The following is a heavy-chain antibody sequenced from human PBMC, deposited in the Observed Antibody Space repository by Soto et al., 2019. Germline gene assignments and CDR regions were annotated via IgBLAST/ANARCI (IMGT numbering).Heavy chain of an antibody. J-gene: IGHJ4*02. CDR1: GGTFSSYA. Sequence: GASVKVSCKASGGTFSSYAISWVRQAPGQGLEWMGGIIPIFGTANYAQKFQGRVTITADESASTAYMELSSLRSEDTAVYYCARMGRIAARFFFDYWGQGTLVTVSS. V-gene: IGHV1-69*13. CDR3: ARMGRIAARFFFDY. CDR2: IIPIFGTA. D-gene: IGHD6-6*01.